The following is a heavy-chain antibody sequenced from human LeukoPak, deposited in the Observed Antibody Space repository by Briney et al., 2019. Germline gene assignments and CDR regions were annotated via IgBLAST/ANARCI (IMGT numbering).Heavy chain of an antibody. D-gene: IGHD2-15*01. J-gene: IGHJ4*02. CDR2: ISGSGGST. CDR3: AKGVCSGGSCYSDFDY. Sequence: GGSLRLSCAASGFTFSSYAMSWVRQAPGKGLEWVSAISGSGGSTYYADSVKGRFTISRDNSKNTLYLQMNSLRAEDTAVYSCAKGVCSGGSCYSDFDYWGQGTLVTVSS. CDR1: GFTFSSYA. V-gene: IGHV3-23*01.